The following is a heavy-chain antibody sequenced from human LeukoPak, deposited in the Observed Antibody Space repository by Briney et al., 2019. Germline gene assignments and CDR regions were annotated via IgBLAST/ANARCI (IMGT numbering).Heavy chain of an antibody. J-gene: IGHJ5*02. CDR2: IYPGDSDT. D-gene: IGHD6-13*01. V-gene: IGHV5-51*01. CDR1: GYSFTSYW. Sequence: LGESLKISCKGSGYSFTSYWIGWVRQMPGKGLEWMGIIYPGDSDTRYSPSFQGQVTISADKSSSTAYLQWSSLKASDTAMYYSARRTIAPPLRFAPWGQGTLVTVSS. CDR3: ARRTIAPPLRFAP.